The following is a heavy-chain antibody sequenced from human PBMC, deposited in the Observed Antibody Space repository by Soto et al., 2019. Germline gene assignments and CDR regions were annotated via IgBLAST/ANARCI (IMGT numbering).Heavy chain of an antibody. CDR3: ASSTAVRRFLYAFDI. D-gene: IGHD6-6*01. CDR2: FIPIFGTA. V-gene: IGHV1-69*01. J-gene: IGHJ3*02. Sequence: QVQLVQSGAEVKKPGSSVKVSCKASGGTFSSYAISWVRQAPGQGLEWMGGFIPIFGTANYAQKFQGRVTITAHEDTRTAYMELSSLRSQDKAVYYYASSTAVRRFLYAFDIWGQGTMVTVSS. CDR1: GGTFSSYA.